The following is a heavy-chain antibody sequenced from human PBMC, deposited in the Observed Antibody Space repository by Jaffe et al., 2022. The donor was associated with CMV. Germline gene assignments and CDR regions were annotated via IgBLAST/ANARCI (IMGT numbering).Heavy chain of an antibody. V-gene: IGHV1-2*02. J-gene: IGHJ3*02. Sequence: QVQLVQSGAEVKKPGASVKVSCKTSGYTFTDYYIHWVRQAPGQGLEWMGWINPNSGGTNSAQKFQGRVTMTSDTSITTAYLELSSLRSDDTALYYCARGGAFDIWGQGTMVTVSS. CDR3: ARGGAFDI. CDR2: INPNSGGT. CDR1: GYTFTDYY.